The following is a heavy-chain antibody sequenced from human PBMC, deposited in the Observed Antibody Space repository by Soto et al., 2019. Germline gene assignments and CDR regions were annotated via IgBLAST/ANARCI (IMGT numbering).Heavy chain of an antibody. CDR1: GDSVSSNSAA. J-gene: IGHJ5*02. CDR2: TYYRSKWYN. CDR3: ARDQPSLAARRHVSARNNWFDP. V-gene: IGHV6-1*01. Sequence: PSQTLSLTCVISGDSVSSNSAAWNWIRQSPSRGLEWLGRTYYRSKWYNGYAVSVKSRITINPDTSKNQFSLQLNSVTPEDTAVYYCARDQPSLAARRHVSARNNWFDPWGQGTLVTVSS. D-gene: IGHD6-6*01.